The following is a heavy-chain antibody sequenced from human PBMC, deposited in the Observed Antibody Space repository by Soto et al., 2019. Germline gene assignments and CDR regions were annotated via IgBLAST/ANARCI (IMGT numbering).Heavy chain of an antibody. Sequence: PGGSLRLSCAASGFTFSNAWMSWVRQAPGKGLEWVGRSRDKAQGYSTAYAASVKGRFTTSRDESKKSVYLQMNSLKTEDTAVYYCVRATYFSDSSGYTRCFDSWGQGTLVTVSS. CDR3: VRATYFSDSSGYTRCFDS. CDR2: SRDKAQGYST. V-gene: IGHV3-72*01. D-gene: IGHD3-22*01. J-gene: IGHJ4*02. CDR1: GFTFSNAW.